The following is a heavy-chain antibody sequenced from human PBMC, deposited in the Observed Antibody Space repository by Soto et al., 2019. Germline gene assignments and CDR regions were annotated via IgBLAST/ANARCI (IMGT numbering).Heavy chain of an antibody. CDR1: GFTFSSYA. D-gene: IGHD6-6*01. CDR3: ARSFRRYDAFDI. CDR2: ITSNGGST. Sequence: GGSLRLSCAASGFTFSSYAMHWVRQAPGKGLESVSTITSNGGSTYYADSVKGRFTISRDNSKNTLYLQMGSLRAEDMAVYYCARSFRRYDAFDIWGQGTMVTVSS. J-gene: IGHJ3*02. V-gene: IGHV3-64*02.